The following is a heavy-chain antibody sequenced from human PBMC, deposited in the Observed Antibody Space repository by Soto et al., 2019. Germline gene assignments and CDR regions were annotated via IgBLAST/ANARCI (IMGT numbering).Heavy chain of an antibody. Sequence: SVKVSSKTSGRTFSSYAISWERDAPGQGKGWTVGKIPILCTAKHPQTFQGKVTITADNSTRTAYQELSRLRSQVTALYYCAKGYGAGSYGYYYYVMDVWGQVTQVTVSS. J-gene: IGHJ6*02. CDR3: AKGYGAGSYGYYYYVMDV. V-gene: IGHV1-69*06. D-gene: IGHD3-10*01. CDR1: GRTFSSYA. CDR2: KIPILCTA.